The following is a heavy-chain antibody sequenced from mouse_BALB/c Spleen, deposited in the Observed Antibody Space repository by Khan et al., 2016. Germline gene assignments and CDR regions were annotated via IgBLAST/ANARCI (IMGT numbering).Heavy chain of an antibody. V-gene: IGHV1-39*01. CDR1: GYSFTDYI. J-gene: IGHJ2*01. D-gene: IGHD1-1*01. CDR2: INPYYGST. CDR3: ARWYYGSSYVGYFDY. Sequence: VQLQQPGPELVKPGASVKISCKASGYSFTDYIMLWVKQSHGKSLEWIGNINPYYGSTSYNLKFTGKATLTVDKSSSTAYMQLNSLTSEDSAVYYCARWYYGSSYVGYFDYWGQGTTLTVSS.